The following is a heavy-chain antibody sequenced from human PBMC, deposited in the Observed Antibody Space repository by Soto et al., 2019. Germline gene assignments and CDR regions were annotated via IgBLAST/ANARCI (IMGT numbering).Heavy chain of an antibody. CDR1: GGSISSYY. CDR2: IYTSGST. J-gene: IGHJ5*02. Sequence: SETLAISCTVSGGSISSYYLSWIRQHAGKGLEWIGRIYTSGSTNYNPSIKSRVTMSVDTSKNQFSLKLSSVTAADTAVYYCARDSTLGVTTIVDPWGQGTLVTVSS. V-gene: IGHV4-4*07. D-gene: IGHD5-12*01. CDR3: ARDSTLGVTTIVDP.